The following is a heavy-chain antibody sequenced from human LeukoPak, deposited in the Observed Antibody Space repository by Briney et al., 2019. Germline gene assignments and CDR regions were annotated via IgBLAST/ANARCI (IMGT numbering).Heavy chain of an antibody. V-gene: IGHV3-21*01. Sequence: GGSLRFSCAASGFTFSSYSMNWVRQAPGKGLEWVSSISSSSSYIYYADSVKGRFTISRDNAKNSLYLQMNSLRAEDTAVYYCARRYCSSTSCYNFDYWGQGTLVTVSS. D-gene: IGHD2-2*01. CDR1: GFTFSSYS. CDR2: ISSSSSYI. J-gene: IGHJ4*02. CDR3: ARRYCSSTSCYNFDY.